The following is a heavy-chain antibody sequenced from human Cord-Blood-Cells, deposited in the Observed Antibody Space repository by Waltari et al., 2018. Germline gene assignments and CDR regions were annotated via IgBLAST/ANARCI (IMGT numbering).Heavy chain of an antibody. Sequence: QVQLVEAGGGVVQPGRSLRLPCAASGFTFSSYALHCVRTASGKGLEWVAVISYDGSNKYYADSVKGRFTISRDNSKNTLYLQMNSLRAEDTAVYYCARTPYSSSSEAFDIWGQGTMVTVSS. V-gene: IGHV3-30-3*01. CDR3: ARTPYSSSSEAFDI. D-gene: IGHD6-6*01. CDR1: GFTFSSYA. J-gene: IGHJ3*02. CDR2: ISYDGSNK.